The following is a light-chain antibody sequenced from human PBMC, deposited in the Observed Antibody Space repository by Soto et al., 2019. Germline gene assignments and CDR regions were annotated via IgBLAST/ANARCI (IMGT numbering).Light chain of an antibody. CDR3: QSYEAINQV. V-gene: IGLV6-57*01. J-gene: IGLJ3*02. Sequence: NFMLTQPHSVSESPGKTVIISCTRSSGSIASNYVQWYQQRPGSSPTTVIYEDNQRPSGVPDRFSGSIDSSSNSASLTISGLETEDEADYFCQSYEAINQVFGGRTKLTVL. CDR1: SGSIASNY. CDR2: EDN.